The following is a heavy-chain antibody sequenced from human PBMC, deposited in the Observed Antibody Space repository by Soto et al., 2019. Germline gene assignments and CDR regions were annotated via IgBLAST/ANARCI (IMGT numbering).Heavy chain of an antibody. J-gene: IGHJ5*01. CDR2: IKYDGREK. Sequence: HPGGSLRLSCAASGFTFTSYWMSWVRQAPGKGLEWVANIKYDGREKYYVDSVKGRFTISRDNAKNSLSLQMNSLRPEDTALYYCAKGYLQWAYEGWIDSWGQGTQVTVSS. V-gene: IGHV3-7*03. CDR1: GFTFTSYW. CDR3: AKGYLQWAYEGWIDS. D-gene: IGHD1-1*01.